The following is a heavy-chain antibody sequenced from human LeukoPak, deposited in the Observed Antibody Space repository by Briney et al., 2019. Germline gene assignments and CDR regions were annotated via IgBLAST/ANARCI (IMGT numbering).Heavy chain of an antibody. CDR1: GYTFTGYY. CDR3: ARPYYSSGWPIDY. V-gene: IGHV1-2*02. J-gene: IGHJ4*02. D-gene: IGHD6-19*01. Sequence: ASVKVSCKASGYTFTGYYMHWVRQAPGQGLEWMGWINPNSGGTNYAQKFQGRVTMTRDTSISTAYMELSRLRSDDTAVYYCARPYYSSGWPIDYWGQGTLVTVYS. CDR2: INPNSGGT.